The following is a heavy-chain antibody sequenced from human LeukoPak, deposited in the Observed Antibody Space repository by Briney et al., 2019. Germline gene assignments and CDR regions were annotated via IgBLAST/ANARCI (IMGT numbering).Heavy chain of an antibody. D-gene: IGHD6-13*01. CDR1: GFSLSSSG. V-gene: IGHV3-33*01. CDR3: ARHGSWSFDY. CDR2: IWYDGSNI. Sequence: GQSLRLSCAASGFSLSSSGMHWVRQAPGKGLEWVAFIWYDGSNIYYVDSVRGRFTISRDNSKNTLYLHMNSLRAEDTAVYYCARHGSWSFDYWGQGTLLTVSA. J-gene: IGHJ4*02.